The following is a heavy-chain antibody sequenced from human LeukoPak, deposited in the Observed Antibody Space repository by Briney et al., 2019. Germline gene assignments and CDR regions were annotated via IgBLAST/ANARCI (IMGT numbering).Heavy chain of an antibody. V-gene: IGHV4-59*01. CDR3: ARVMVRGVIPWFDP. D-gene: IGHD3-10*01. CDR2: IYYSGST. Sequence: SETLSLTCTVSGGSISSYYWSWIRQPPGKGLEWIGYIYYSGSTNYNPSLKSRVTISVDTSKNQFSLKLGSVTAADTAVYYCARVMVRGVIPWFDPWGQGTLVTVSS. J-gene: IGHJ5*02. CDR1: GGSISSYY.